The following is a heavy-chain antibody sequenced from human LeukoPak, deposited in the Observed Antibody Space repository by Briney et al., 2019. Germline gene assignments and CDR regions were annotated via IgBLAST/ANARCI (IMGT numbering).Heavy chain of an antibody. Sequence: PSETLSLTCAVYGGSFSGYYWSWIRQPPGKGLEWIGEINHSGSTNYNPSLKSRVTISVDTSKNQLSLKLSSVTAADTAVYYCARRTRIYDSSGYYPGSFAYWGQGTLVTVSS. CDR3: ARRTRIYDSSGYYPGSFAY. CDR1: GGSFSGYY. CDR2: INHSGST. D-gene: IGHD3-22*01. V-gene: IGHV4-34*01. J-gene: IGHJ4*02.